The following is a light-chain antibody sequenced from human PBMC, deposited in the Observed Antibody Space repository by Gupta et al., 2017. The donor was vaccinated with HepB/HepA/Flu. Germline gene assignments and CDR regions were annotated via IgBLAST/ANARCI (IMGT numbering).Light chain of an antibody. Sequence: QSVLTQPPSASETPGQRVTSPCSGSRSNIGSNAVSWYQHLPGTAPKLLIYNNNQRPSGVPARFSGSKSGTSASLAISGLQSDDETDYYCATWDDSLNGVVFGGGTKVTVL. J-gene: IGLJ3*02. V-gene: IGLV1-44*01. CDR1: RSNIGSNA. CDR3: ATWDDSLNGVV. CDR2: NNN.